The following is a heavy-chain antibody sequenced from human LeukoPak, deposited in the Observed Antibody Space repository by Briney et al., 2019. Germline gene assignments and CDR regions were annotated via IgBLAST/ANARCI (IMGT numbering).Heavy chain of an antibody. CDR3: AKNSDSSGWYYYYMDV. Sequence: PGGSLRLSCAASGFTFSSYAMSWLRQAPGKGLEWVSAISGSGGSTYYADSVKGRFTISRDNSKNTLYLQMNSLRAEDTAVYYCAKNSDSSGWYYYYMDVWGKGTTVTVSS. CDR1: GFTFSSYA. V-gene: IGHV3-23*01. CDR2: ISGSGGST. J-gene: IGHJ6*03. D-gene: IGHD6-19*01.